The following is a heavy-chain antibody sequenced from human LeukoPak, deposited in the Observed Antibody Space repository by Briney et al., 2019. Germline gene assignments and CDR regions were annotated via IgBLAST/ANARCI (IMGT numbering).Heavy chain of an antibody. CDR3: ARLRRQLPFDY. D-gene: IGHD6-6*01. Sequence: SETLSLTCTVSGGSISSYYWSWIRQPPGKGLEWIGEINHSGSTNYNPSLKSRVTISVDTSKNQFSLKLSSVTAADTAVYYCARLRRQLPFDYWGQGTLVTVSS. CDR2: INHSGST. CDR1: GGSISSYY. J-gene: IGHJ4*02. V-gene: IGHV4-34*01.